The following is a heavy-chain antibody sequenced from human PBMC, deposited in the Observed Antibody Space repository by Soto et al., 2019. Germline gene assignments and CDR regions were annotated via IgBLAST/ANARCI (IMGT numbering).Heavy chain of an antibody. J-gene: IGHJ4*02. Sequence: QVQLVQSGAEVKKPGASVKVSCKASGYTFTSYYMHWVRQAPGQGLEWMGIINPSGGSTSYAQKFQGSVTMTRDTSTSTVYMELSSLRSEDTAVYYCARDIAPTYYYDSSGYTFDYWGQGTLVTVSS. CDR1: GYTFTSYY. D-gene: IGHD3-22*01. V-gene: IGHV1-46*01. CDR3: ARDIAPTYYYDSSGYTFDY. CDR2: INPSGGST.